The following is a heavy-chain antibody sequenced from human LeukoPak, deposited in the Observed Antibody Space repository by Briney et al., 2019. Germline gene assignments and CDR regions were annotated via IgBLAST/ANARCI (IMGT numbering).Heavy chain of an antibody. J-gene: IGHJ6*02. CDR3: ARERTCSSASCPLDV. CDR2: ISRRGTNI. V-gene: IGHV3-21*01. Sequence: GGSLRLSCAASGFTFSAYIMSWVRQAPGKGLEWVSSISRRGTNIYDADSLKDRFTISRDNAKNSLYLQMSSLRGEDTAVYYCARERTCSSASCPLDVWGQGTTDTLSS. CDR1: GFTFSAYI. D-gene: IGHD2-2*01.